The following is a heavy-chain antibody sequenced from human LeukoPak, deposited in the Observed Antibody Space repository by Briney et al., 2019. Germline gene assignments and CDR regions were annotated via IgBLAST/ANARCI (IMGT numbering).Heavy chain of an antibody. CDR2: ISSSSSYI. CDR3: ARAHTSGYVADY. V-gene: IGHV3-21*01. J-gene: IGHJ4*02. D-gene: IGHD5-12*01. CDR1: GFTFSSYS. Sequence: GGSLRLSCAASGFTFSSYSMNWVRQAPGKGLEWVSSISSSSSYIYYADSVKGRFTTSRDNAKNSLYLQMNSLRAEDTAVYYCARAHTSGYVADYWGQGTLVTVSS.